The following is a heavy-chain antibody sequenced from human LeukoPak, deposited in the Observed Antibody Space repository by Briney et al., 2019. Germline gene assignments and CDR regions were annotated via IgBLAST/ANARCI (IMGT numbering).Heavy chain of an antibody. J-gene: IGHJ4*02. CDR2: IAYDGSDE. V-gene: IGHV3-30*04. Sequence: GGSLRLSCVAYGFTFGSFGMHWVRQAPGKGLDWVAVIAYDGSDENYADSVKGRFTISRDNFKNTLYLQMNSLGPEDTAMYYCARDVMAVAGTLGFDCWGQGALVTVAS. D-gene: IGHD6-19*01. CDR1: GFTFGSFG. CDR3: ARDVMAVAGTLGFDC.